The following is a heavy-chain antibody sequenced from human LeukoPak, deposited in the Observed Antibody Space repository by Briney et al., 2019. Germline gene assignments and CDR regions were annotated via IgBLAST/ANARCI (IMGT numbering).Heavy chain of an antibody. CDR2: ISNHGSNK. Sequence: GGSLRLSCAASGFTFSSYAMHWVRQAPGKGLEWVAVISNHGSNKYYADSVKGRFTISRDNSKNTLYVQMNSLRAEYTAGYYCASAPRDYYFGSGSMGSYFDYWGQGTLVTVSS. D-gene: IGHD3-10*01. CDR1: GFTFSSYA. V-gene: IGHV3-30-3*01. J-gene: IGHJ4*02. CDR3: ASAPRDYYFGSGSMGSYFDY.